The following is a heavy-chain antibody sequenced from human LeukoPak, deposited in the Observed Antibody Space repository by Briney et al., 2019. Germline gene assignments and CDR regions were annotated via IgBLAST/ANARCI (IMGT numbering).Heavy chain of an antibody. D-gene: IGHD3-10*01. V-gene: IGHV3-30*04. Sequence: GGSLRLSCAASGFTFSSYAMHWVRQAPGKGLEWVAVISYDGSNKYYADSVKGRFTISRDNSKNTLYLQMNSLRAEDTAVYYCARGAEWGWFGELLLEGWGQGTLVTVSS. CDR1: GFTFSSYA. CDR3: ARGAEWGWFGELLLEG. CDR2: ISYDGSNK. J-gene: IGHJ4*02.